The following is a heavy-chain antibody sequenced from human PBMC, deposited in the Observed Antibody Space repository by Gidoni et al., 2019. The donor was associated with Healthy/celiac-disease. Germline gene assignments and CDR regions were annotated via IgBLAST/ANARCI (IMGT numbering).Heavy chain of an antibody. CDR3: AKDHEPVWYFDL. J-gene: IGHJ2*01. Sequence: EVQLWESGGGLVQPGGCLRRSCAAPGFTFSSYAVGWVRQAPGKGLEWVSAISGSGGSTYYADSVKGRFTISRDNSKNTLYLQMNSLSAEDTAVYYCAKDHEPVWYFDLWGRGTLVTVSS. CDR2: ISGSGGST. D-gene: IGHD2-2*01. CDR1: GFTFSSYA. V-gene: IGHV3-23*01.